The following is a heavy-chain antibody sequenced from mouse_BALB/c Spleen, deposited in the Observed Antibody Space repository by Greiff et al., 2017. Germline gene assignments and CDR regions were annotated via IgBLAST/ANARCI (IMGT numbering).Heavy chain of an antibody. CDR2: ISTYYGNT. V-gene: IGHV1-67*01. Sequence: QVQLQQPGPELVRPGVSVKISCKGSGYTFTDYAMHWVKQSHAKSLEWIGVISTYYGNTNYNQKFKGKATMTVDKSSSTAYMELARLTSEDSAIYYCARTMDYWGQGTSVTVSS. CDR3: ARTMDY. CDR1: GYTFTDYA. J-gene: IGHJ4*01.